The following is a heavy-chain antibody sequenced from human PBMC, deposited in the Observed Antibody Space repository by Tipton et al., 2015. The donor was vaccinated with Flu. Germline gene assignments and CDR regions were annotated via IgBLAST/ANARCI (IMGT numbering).Heavy chain of an antibody. J-gene: IGHJ4*02. Sequence: QLVQSGGGVVQPGRSLRLSCAASGFTFSTYAMSWVRQAPGKGLEWVSAISRSGGITYYADPVKGRFTISRDNSKNTLYLQVDSLRAEDTAVYYCAKAVGDDRRVFDFWGQGTLVTVSS. CDR1: GFTFSTYA. D-gene: IGHD2-21*02. CDR3: AKAVGDDRRVFDF. V-gene: IGHV3-23*04. CDR2: ISRSGGIT.